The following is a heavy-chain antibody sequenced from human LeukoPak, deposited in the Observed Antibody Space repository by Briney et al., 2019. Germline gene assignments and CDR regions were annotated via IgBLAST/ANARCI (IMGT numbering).Heavy chain of an antibody. CDR1: GDSISSSSYY. CDR2: IYYTGST. V-gene: IGHV4-39*01. J-gene: IGHJ5*02. CDR3: ARATPDRDYSNYFWFDP. Sequence: ASETLSLTCSVSGDSISSSSYYWGWIRQPPGKGLEWIGSIYYTGSTYYNPSLKSRVTISVDTSKNQFSLKLSSVTAADTAVYYCARATPDRDYSNYFWFDPWGQGTLVTVSS. D-gene: IGHD4-11*01.